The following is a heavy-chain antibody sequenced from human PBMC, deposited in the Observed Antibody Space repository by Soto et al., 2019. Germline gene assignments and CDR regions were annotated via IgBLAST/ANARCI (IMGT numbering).Heavy chain of an antibody. D-gene: IGHD6-25*01. J-gene: IGHJ6*04. CDR2: IYHSGST. CDR3: AGTRNAAYGLEV. Sequence: QVQLQESGPGLVKPSGTLSLTCAVSGGSISSSNWWNWVRQPPGKGLEWIGEIYHSGSTNYNPSLNHRVTISVDQSQNQFSLKLSSVTAADTAVYYCAGTRNAAYGLEVWGKGTTVTVSS. V-gene: IGHV4-4*02. CDR1: GGSISSSNW.